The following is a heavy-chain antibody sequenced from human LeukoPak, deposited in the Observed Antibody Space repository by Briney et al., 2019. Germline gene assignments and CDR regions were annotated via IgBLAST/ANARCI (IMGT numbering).Heavy chain of an antibody. V-gene: IGHV3-21*04. Sequence: GGSLRLSCAASGFTFSSYSMNWVRQAPGKGLEWVSSISSSSSYIYYADSVKGRFTISRDNSKNTLYLQMNSLRAEDTAVYYCAKDMVYSYDYWGQGTLVTVSS. J-gene: IGHJ4*02. CDR2: ISSSSSYI. D-gene: IGHD2-15*01. CDR1: GFTFSSYS. CDR3: AKDMVYSYDY.